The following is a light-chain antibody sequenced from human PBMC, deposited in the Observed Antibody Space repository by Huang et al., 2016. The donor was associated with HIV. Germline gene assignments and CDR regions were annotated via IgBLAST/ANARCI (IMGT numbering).Light chain of an antibody. V-gene: IGKV3-11*01. CDR3: QQRSSWLT. J-gene: IGKJ4*01. CDR1: QSVSSY. Sequence: EIVLTQSPVTLSLSPGERATLSCRASQSVSSYLAWYQQKPGQAPRLLISDASNRATGIPARFSGSGSGTDFTLTISSLEPEDFAVYYCQQRSSWLTFGGGTAVEI. CDR2: DAS.